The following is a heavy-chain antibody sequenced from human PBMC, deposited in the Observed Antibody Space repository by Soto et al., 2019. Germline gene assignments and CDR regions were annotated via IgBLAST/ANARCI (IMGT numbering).Heavy chain of an antibody. D-gene: IGHD2-21*02. V-gene: IGHV4-59*01. Sequence: QVQLQESGPGLVKPSETLSLTCTVSGGTISRYYWSWIRQPPGKGLEWIGYMYNTGSTVYNPSFKRRVTLSVDPSKNQFSLKLNSVTAADTAVYYCARDLWGYCGTDCYPLDVWGQGTTVTVSS. CDR1: GGTISRYY. CDR3: ARDLWGYCGTDCYPLDV. J-gene: IGHJ6*02. CDR2: MYNTGST.